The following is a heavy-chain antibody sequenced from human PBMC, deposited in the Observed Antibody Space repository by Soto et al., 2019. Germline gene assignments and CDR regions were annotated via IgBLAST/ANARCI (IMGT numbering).Heavy chain of an antibody. J-gene: IGHJ4*02. CDR2: FYHSRDT. V-gene: IGHV4-59*01. Sequence: ETLSLTCSVSGGSISGYSWSWIRQPPGKGLEWVGYFYHSRDTNYNPSLKSRVSMSVDTSKNQFYLRLNSLTAADTALYFCARGSSRWNYFDLGGQGTLVTVSS. D-gene: IGHD6-13*01. CDR1: GGSISGYS. CDR3: ARGSSRWNYFDL.